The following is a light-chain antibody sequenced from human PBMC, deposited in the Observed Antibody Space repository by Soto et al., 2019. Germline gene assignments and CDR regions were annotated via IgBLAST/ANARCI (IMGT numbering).Light chain of an antibody. J-gene: IGKJ2*01. CDR1: QSLLHTNGYNY. V-gene: IGKV2-28*01. Sequence: DIVMTQSPLSLTVTPGESASISCWSSQSLLHTNGYNYFDWYLQKPGQSPQLLIYLGSNRASGVPDRFSGRGSGTDFTLRISRLEADDVGVYYCMQALQTPRTFGQGTKLEIK. CDR2: LGS. CDR3: MQALQTPRT.